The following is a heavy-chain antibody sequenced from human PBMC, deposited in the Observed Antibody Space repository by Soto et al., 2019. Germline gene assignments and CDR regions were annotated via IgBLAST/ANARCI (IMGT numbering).Heavy chain of an antibody. Sequence: QVQLVQSGAEVKKPGASVKVSCKTSGYTFTSYDINWVRQATGHGLEWMGWMNPNSGNTGYAQNLQGRVTMTRNTSISTAYMELSGLRSDDTAVYYCARGRSTSWFSDYWGQGTLATVSS. D-gene: IGHD6-13*01. J-gene: IGHJ4*02. V-gene: IGHV1-8*01. CDR1: GYTFTSYD. CDR3: ARGRSTSWFSDY. CDR2: MNPNSGNT.